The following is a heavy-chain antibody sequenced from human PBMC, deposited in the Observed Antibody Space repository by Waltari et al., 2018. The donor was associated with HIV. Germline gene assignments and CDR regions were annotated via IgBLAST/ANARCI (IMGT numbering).Heavy chain of an antibody. CDR3: AKDREGVRGVPDY. Sequence: QVQLVEAGVGVVQPGRSLRHSCAASGFTFSTYDIHWSLQAPGKGLEWVAVISYDGSNKYYADSVKGRFTISRDNSKNTLYLQMNSLRAEDTAVYYCAKDREGVRGVPDYWGQGTLVTVSS. CDR2: ISYDGSNK. D-gene: IGHD3-10*01. J-gene: IGHJ4*02. V-gene: IGHV3-30*18. CDR1: GFTFSTYD.